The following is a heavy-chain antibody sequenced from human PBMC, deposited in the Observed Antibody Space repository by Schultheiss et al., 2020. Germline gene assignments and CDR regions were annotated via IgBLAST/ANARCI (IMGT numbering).Heavy chain of an antibody. D-gene: IGHD4-17*01. CDR3: ASSSKVTTYTY. CDR2: IYTSGST. CDR1: GGSISSGSYY. J-gene: IGHJ4*02. Sequence: SETLSLTCTVSGGSISSGSYYWSWIRQPAGKGLEWIGRIYTSGSTNYNPSLKSRVTISVDTSKNQFSLKLSSVTAADTAVYYCASSSKVTTYTYWGQGTLVTVSS. V-gene: IGHV4-61*02.